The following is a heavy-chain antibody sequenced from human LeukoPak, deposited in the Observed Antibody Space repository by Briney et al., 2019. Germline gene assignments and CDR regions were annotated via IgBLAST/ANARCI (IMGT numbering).Heavy chain of an antibody. J-gene: IGHJ3*02. CDR2: IYYSGST. V-gene: IGHV4-30-4*01. CDR1: GGSISSGDYY. D-gene: IGHD4-17*01. Sequence: SETLSLTCTVSGGSISSGDYYWSWIRQRPGKGLEWIGYIYYSGSTYYNPSLKSRVTISVDTSKNQFSLKLSSVTAADTAVYYCARSTVTNPDDAFDIWGQGTMVTVSS. CDR3: ARSTVTNPDDAFDI.